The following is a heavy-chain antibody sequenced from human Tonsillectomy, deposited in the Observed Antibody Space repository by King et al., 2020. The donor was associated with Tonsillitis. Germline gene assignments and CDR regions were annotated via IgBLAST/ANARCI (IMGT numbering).Heavy chain of an antibody. CDR2: IYGGQSFT. CDR3: AXXXXXXPXWXXP. Sequence: EVQLVESGGGLVQXGGSLRLSCEASAFTFSDXAMSWVRQAPGXGLEWVSVIYGGQSFTHYADSVKGRXTXSRDNSKXXXYXXMYSLRVEDTXVYYCAXXXXXXPXWXXPXG. CDR1: AFTFSDXA. J-gene: IGHJ5*02. V-gene: IGHV3-23*03.